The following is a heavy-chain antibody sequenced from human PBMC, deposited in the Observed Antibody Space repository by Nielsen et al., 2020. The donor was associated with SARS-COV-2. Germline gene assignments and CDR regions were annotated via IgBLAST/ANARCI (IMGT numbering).Heavy chain of an antibody. CDR2: ISWNSGSI. D-gene: IGHD3-10*01. CDR3: ATSPFYYGSGSYPDYYYYGMDV. V-gene: IGHV3-9*01. CDR1: GFTFDDYA. J-gene: IGHJ6*02. Sequence: GGSLRLSCAASGFTFDDYAMHWVRQAPGKGLEWVSGISWNSGSIGYADSVKGRFTISRDNAKNSLYLQMNSLRAEDTALYYCATSPFYYGSGSYPDYYYYGMDVWGQGTTVTVSS.